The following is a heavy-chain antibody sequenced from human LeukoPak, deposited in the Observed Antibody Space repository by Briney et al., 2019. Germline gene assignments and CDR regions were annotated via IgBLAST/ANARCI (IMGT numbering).Heavy chain of an antibody. CDR1: GYNFINYW. V-gene: IGHV5-51*01. Sequence: GESLKISCKGSGYNFINYWIGWVRQMPGEGLEWMGIIYPGDSDTRYSPSFQGQVTISADKSITTAYLQWSSLKASDTAMYYCARSPWFGEFRPNWFDPWGQGTLVTVSS. CDR3: ARSPWFGEFRPNWFDP. D-gene: IGHD3-10*01. CDR2: IYPGDSDT. J-gene: IGHJ5*02.